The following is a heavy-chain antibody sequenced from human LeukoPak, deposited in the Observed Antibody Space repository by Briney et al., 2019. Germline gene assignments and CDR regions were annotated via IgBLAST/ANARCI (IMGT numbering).Heavy chain of an antibody. D-gene: IGHD3-22*01. CDR1: GFSVSSDY. V-gene: IGHV3-53*01. CDR3: AKDLRNYYDSGGSYLGGDYFDC. Sequence: GGSLRLSCAASGFSVSSDYMSWVRQAPGQGLHWVSSLYIGGSTYYADSVKGRFTISRDNSNNTLYLQMNSLRAEDTAVYYCAKDLRNYYDSGGSYLGGDYFDCWGQGTLVTVSS. CDR2: LYIGGST. J-gene: IGHJ4*02.